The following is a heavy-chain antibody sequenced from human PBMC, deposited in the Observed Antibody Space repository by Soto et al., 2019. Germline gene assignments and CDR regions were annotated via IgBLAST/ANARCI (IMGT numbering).Heavy chain of an antibody. D-gene: IGHD6-13*01. CDR2: ISSSSSTI. J-gene: IGHJ5*02. V-gene: IGHV3-48*02. Sequence: GGSLRLSCAASGFTFSSYSMNWVRQAPGKGLEWVSYISSSSSTIYYADSVKGRFTISRDNAKNSLYLQMNSLRDEDTAVYYCARDSPRGIAALDFDPWGQGTLVTVSS. CDR1: GFTFSSYS. CDR3: ARDSPRGIAALDFDP.